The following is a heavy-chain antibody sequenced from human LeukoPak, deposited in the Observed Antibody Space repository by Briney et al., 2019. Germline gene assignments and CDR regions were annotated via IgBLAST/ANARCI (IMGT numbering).Heavy chain of an antibody. CDR2: INHSGST. CDR3: ARGGYYYDSSGYYYGSLLDY. D-gene: IGHD3-22*01. Sequence: PSETLSLTCAVYGGSFSGYYWSWIRQPPGKGLEWIGEINHSGSTNYNPSLKSRVTISVDTSKNQFSLKLSSVTAADTAVYHCARGGYYYDSSGYYYGSLLDYWGQGTLVTVSS. CDR1: GGSFSGYY. V-gene: IGHV4-34*01. J-gene: IGHJ4*02.